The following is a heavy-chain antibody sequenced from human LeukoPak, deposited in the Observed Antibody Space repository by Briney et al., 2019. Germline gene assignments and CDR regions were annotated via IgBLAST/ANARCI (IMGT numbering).Heavy chain of an antibody. V-gene: IGHV4-59*01. CDR2: VSYTGST. CDR1: GGSISTYY. CDR3: ARRMNTGTTSYFFDY. Sequence: PSETLSLTCTVSGGSISTYYWSWIRQPPGKGLEWIGYVSYTGSTNYNPSLKSRVTISADTSKKQISLKLSSVTAADTAVYYCARRMNTGTTSYFFDYWGPGTLVTVSS. J-gene: IGHJ4*02. D-gene: IGHD2-2*01.